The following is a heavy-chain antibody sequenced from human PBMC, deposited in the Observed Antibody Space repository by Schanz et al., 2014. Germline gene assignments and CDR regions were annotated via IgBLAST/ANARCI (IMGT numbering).Heavy chain of an antibody. Sequence: QVQLVESGGGVVQPWRSLRLSCAASGFTFSNFAIHWVRQAPGKGLEWVAVISYDGSHKDYADSVKGRFTISRDNSKNTLYLQMNSLRAEATAVYYCARDRQQLVGRIGYYYGMDVWGQGTTVTVSS. V-gene: IGHV3-30*04. CDR3: ARDRQQLVGRIGYYYGMDV. J-gene: IGHJ6*02. CDR1: GFTFSNFA. D-gene: IGHD6-13*01. CDR2: ISYDGSHK.